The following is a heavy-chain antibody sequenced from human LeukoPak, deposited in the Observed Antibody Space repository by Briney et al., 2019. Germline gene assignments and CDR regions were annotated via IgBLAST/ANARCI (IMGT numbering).Heavy chain of an antibody. CDR2: MNPNSGNT. J-gene: IGHJ3*02. D-gene: IGHD3-10*01. Sequence: ASVKVSFKASGYTFTSYDINWVRQATGQGLQWMGWMNPNSGNTGYAQKFQGRVTITRNTSISTAYMELSSLRSEDTAVYYCARGGDDHDAFDIWGQGTMVTVSS. V-gene: IGHV1-8*03. CDR1: GYTFTSYD. CDR3: ARGGDDHDAFDI.